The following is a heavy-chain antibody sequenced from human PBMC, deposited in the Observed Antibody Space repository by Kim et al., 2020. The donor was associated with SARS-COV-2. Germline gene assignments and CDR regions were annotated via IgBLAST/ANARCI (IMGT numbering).Heavy chain of an antibody. J-gene: IGHJ4*02. Sequence: ASVKVSCKASGYTFTSYYMHWVRQAPGQGLEWMGIINPSGGSTSYAQKFQGRVTMTRDTSTSTVYMELSSLRSEDTAVYYCARPDCSSTSCYAFYFDYWGQGTLVTVSS. D-gene: IGHD2-2*01. CDR1: GYTFTSYY. CDR2: INPSGGST. CDR3: ARPDCSSTSCYAFYFDY. V-gene: IGHV1-46*01.